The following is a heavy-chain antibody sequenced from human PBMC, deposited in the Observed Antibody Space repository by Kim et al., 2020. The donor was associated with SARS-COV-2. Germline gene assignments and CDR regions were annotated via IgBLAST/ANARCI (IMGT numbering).Heavy chain of an antibody. CDR3: TRKRDSSSWYPYYYYGMDV. V-gene: IGHV3-73*01. D-gene: IGHD6-13*01. Sequence: GGSLKLSCAASGFTFSGSAMHWVRQASGKGLEWVGRIRSKANSYATAYAASVKGRFTISRDDSKNTAYLQMNSLKTEDTAVYYCTRKRDSSSWYPYYYYGMDVWGQGTTVTVSS. J-gene: IGHJ6*02. CDR1: GFTFSGSA. CDR2: IRSKANSYAT.